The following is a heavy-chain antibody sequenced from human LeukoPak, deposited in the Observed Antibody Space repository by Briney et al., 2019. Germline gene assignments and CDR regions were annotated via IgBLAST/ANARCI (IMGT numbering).Heavy chain of an antibody. J-gene: IGHJ6*02. Sequence: SETLSLTCTVSGGSISGYYWSWIRQPPGKGLEWIGYIYYGGSTNYNPSLQSRVTISVDTSKNQFSLKVSSVTAADTAVYYCARDRGSGSYPLCGMDVWGQGTTVTVSS. V-gene: IGHV4-59*01. CDR3: ARDRGSGSYPLCGMDV. CDR2: IYYGGST. CDR1: GGSISGYY. D-gene: IGHD3-10*01.